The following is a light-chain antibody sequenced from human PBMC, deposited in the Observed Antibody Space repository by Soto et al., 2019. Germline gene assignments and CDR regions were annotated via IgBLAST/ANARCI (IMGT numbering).Light chain of an antibody. J-gene: IGLJ2*01. CDR3: SSYTSSSTLDVV. CDR1: SSDVGGYNC. V-gene: IGLV2-14*01. Sequence: QSALTQPASVSGSPGQSITISCTGTSSDVGGYNCVSWYQQHPGKAPKLMIYDVSNRPSGVSNRFSGSKSGNTASLTISGLQAEDEADYYCSSYTSSSTLDVVFGGGTMVTVL. CDR2: DVS.